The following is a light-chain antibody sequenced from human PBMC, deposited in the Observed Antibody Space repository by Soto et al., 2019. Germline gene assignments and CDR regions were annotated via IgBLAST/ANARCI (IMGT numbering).Light chain of an antibody. V-gene: IGKV3-15*01. CDR1: QSVSSN. J-gene: IGKJ5*01. Sequence: EILITQSPATLSVSPGERATLSCRASQSVSSNLAWYQQRTGQPPRLLIYGASTRDTGIPARFSGSGSGTEFSLTISRLQSEDSEVYFCQQYNNWPRTFGQGTRLDIK. CDR3: QQYNNWPRT. CDR2: GAS.